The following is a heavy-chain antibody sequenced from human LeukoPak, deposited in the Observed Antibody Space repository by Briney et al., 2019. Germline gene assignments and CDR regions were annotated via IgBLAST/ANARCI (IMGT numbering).Heavy chain of an antibody. CDR2: ISYDGSNK. CDR1: GFTFSSYA. J-gene: IGHJ4*02. Sequence: PGRSLRLSCAASGFTFSSYAMHWVRQAPGKGLEWVAVISYDGSNKYYADSVKGRFTISRDNSKNTLYLQMNSLRAEDTAVYYCARDAYGDYWGPGYFDYWGQGTLVTVSS. D-gene: IGHD4-17*01. CDR3: ARDAYGDYWGPGYFDY. V-gene: IGHV3-30-3*01.